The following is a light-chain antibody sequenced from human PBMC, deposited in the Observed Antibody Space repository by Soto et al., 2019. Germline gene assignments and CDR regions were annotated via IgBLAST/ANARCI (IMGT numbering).Light chain of an antibody. V-gene: IGKV1-39*01. CDR3: LQSYSTTWT. CDR2: AAS. CDR1: QVISTY. J-gene: IGKJ1*01. Sequence: DIQMTQSPSSLSASVGDRVTITCRASQVISTYLNWYQQKPGKAPKLLIYAASSLQSGVPSRFSGSGSETDFTLTISSLQPEDFATYSCLQSYSTTWTFGQGTKVEIK.